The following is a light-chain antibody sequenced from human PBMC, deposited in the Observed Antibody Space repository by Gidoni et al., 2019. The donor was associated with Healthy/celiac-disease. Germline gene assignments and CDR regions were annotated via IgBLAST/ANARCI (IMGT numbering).Light chain of an antibody. CDR2: WAS. Sequence: DIVMTQSPDSLAVSLGERATSHCQSSQSVLYSSNNKNYLAWYQQKPGQPPKLLIYWASTRESGVPDRFGCSGSGTDFTLTISSLQAEVVAVYYCQQYSSTPRTFGQGTKVEIK. V-gene: IGKV4-1*01. CDR1: QSVLYSSNNKNY. J-gene: IGKJ1*01. CDR3: QQYSSTPRT.